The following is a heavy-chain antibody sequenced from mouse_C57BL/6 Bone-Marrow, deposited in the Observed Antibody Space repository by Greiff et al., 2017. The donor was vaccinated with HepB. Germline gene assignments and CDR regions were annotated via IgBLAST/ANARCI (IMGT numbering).Heavy chain of an antibody. J-gene: IGHJ3*01. Sequence: QVQLQQSGPELVKPGASVKISCTASGYAFSSSWMNWVKQRPGKGLEWIGRIYPGDGDTNYNGKFKGKATLTADKSSSTAYMQLSSLTSEDSAVYFCARGIYYYGSSPWFAYWGQGTLVTVSA. CDR3: ARGIYYYGSSPWFAY. V-gene: IGHV1-82*01. CDR1: GYAFSSSW. D-gene: IGHD1-1*01. CDR2: IYPGDGDT.